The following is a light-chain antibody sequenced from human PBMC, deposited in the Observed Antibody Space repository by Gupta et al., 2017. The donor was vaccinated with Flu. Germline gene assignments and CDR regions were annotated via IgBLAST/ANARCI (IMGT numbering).Light chain of an antibody. CDR3: QQSDSTPLT. V-gene: IGKV1-39*01. J-gene: IGKJ4*01. Sequence: PSSLSASVGDRVTITCRASQSISSYLNWYQQKPGKAPKLLTYAASSLQSGVPSRFSGSGSGTDFTLTISRLQPEDFATYYCQQSDSTPLTFGGGTKVEIK. CDR2: AAS. CDR1: QSISSY.